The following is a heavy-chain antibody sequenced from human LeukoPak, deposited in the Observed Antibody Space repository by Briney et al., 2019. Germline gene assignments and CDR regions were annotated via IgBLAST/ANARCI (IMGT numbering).Heavy chain of an antibody. Sequence: GGSLRLSCAASGFTFSSYAMSWVRQAPGKGLVWVSRVIGDGSGTTSADSVRGRFTISRDNAKNTLYLQMNDLRVEDTALYYCASGDSATRLDYWGQGTLVSVSS. CDR2: VIGDGSGT. J-gene: IGHJ4*02. D-gene: IGHD6-25*01. CDR1: GFTFSSYA. CDR3: ASGDSATRLDY. V-gene: IGHV3-74*03.